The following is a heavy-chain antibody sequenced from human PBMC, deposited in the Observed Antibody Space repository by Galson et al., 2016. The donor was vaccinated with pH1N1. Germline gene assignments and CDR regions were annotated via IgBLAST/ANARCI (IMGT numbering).Heavy chain of an antibody. J-gene: IGHJ4*02. CDR2: IYTGGST. CDR3: VRGLRGYSFT. Sequence: SLRLSCAASGFTVSTNYMSWVRQAPGKGLEWVSLIYTGGSTYYADAVKGRFTISRDNSKNTLYLQMNSLSADDTAGYYCVRGLRGYSFTWGQGTLVTVSS. V-gene: IGHV3-53*01. D-gene: IGHD5-18*01. CDR1: GFTVSTNY.